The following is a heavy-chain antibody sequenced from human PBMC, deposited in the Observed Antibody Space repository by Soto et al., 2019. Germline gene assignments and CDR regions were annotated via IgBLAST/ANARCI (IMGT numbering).Heavy chain of an antibody. CDR3: ARVHGDFFAY. J-gene: IGHJ4*02. D-gene: IGHD2-8*01. CDR2: IYYSGST. Sequence: SETLSLTCTVSGGSISSGDYYWSWVRQPPGKGLEWIGYIYYSGSTYYNPSLKSRVTISVDTSKNQFSLKLSSVTAADTAVYYCARVHGDFFAYWGRGTLVTVSS. V-gene: IGHV4-30-4*01. CDR1: GGSISSGDYY.